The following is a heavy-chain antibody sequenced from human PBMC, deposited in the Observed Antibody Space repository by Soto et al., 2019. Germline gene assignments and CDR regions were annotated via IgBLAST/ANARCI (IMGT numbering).Heavy chain of an antibody. V-gene: IGHV3-74*01. CDR3: VEEGGAGTGY. D-gene: IGHD3-16*01. Sequence: PGESLKISCGASGFAFSTYWMNWARQVQGKGLVWLARINQDGRSTAYADSVKGRFTISRDNAKNTAYLQMNNLRVDDTAVYYCVEEGGAGTGYWGRGTLVTVS. J-gene: IGHJ4*02. CDR2: INQDGRST. CDR1: GFAFSTYW.